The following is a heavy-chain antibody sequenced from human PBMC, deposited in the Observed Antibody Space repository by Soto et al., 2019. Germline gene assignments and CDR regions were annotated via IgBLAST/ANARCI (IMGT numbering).Heavy chain of an antibody. J-gene: IGHJ4*02. CDR2: ISAYNGNT. Sequence: QVQLVQSGAEVKKPGASVKVSCKASGYTFTSYGISWVRQAPGQGLEWMGWISAYNGNTNYAQKLQGRVTMTTDTATSTAYMELRSLRSDDTAVYYCARVTSGHYYDSSGYYTWGQGTLVTVSS. CDR1: GYTFTSYG. CDR3: ARVTSGHYYDSSGYYT. D-gene: IGHD3-22*01. V-gene: IGHV1-18*01.